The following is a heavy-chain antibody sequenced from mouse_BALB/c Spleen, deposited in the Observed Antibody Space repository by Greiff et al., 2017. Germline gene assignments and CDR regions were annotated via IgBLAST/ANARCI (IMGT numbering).Heavy chain of an antibody. CDR1: GFNIKDTY. D-gene: IGHD1-1*01. CDR2: IDPANGNT. V-gene: IGHV14-3*02. Sequence: VQLQQSGAELVKPGASVKLSCTASGFNIKDTYMHWVKQRPEQGLEWIGRIDPANGNTKYDPKFQGKATITADTSSNTAYLQLSSLTSEDTAVYYCARTTVVSGGAMDYWGQGTSVTVSS. CDR3: ARTTVVSGGAMDY. J-gene: IGHJ4*01.